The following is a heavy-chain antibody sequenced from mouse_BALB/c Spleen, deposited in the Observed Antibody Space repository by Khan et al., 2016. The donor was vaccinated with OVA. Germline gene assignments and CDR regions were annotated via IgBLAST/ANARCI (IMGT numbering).Heavy chain of an antibody. CDR3: ERTHDR. V-gene: IGHV1-4*01. D-gene: IGHD2-3*01. CDR1: GYTFTSYT. CDR2: INPSSGYT. J-gene: IGHJ2*01. Sequence: QVQLQQSGAELARPGASVKMSCKASGYTFTSYTMHWVKQRPGQGLEWIGYINPSSGYTKYNQKYKDKTTLTADQSSSTAYMQLSRLTSEDSAVYYCERTHDRWGQGTTLTVAS.